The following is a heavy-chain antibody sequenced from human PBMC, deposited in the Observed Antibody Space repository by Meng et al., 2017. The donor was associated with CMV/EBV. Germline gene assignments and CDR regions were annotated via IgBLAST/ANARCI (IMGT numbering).Heavy chain of an antibody. Sequence: GESLQISCAASGFTFSSYSMNWVRQAPGRGLEWVSYISSSSSTIYYADPVKGRFTISRDNAKNSLYLQMSSLRAEDTAVYYCARDQGGWEAVVVPAAILGWGYYYYGMDVWGQGTTVTVSS. CDR3: ARDQGGWEAVVVPAAILGWGYYYYGMDV. D-gene: IGHD2-2*01. J-gene: IGHJ6*02. CDR1: GFTFSSYS. V-gene: IGHV3-48*04. CDR2: ISSSSSTI.